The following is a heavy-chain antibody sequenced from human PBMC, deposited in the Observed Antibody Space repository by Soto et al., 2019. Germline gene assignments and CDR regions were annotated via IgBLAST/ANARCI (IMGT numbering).Heavy chain of an antibody. Sequence: GGSLRLSCAASGFTFSSYAMSWVRQAPGKGLEWVSAISGSGGSTYYADSVKGRFTISRDNSKNALYLQMNSLRAEDTAVYYPAEDRTWRQLWFVPVGQGALVTVSS. D-gene: IGHD5-18*01. CDR3: AEDRTWRQLWFVP. CDR1: GFTFSSYA. CDR2: ISGSGGST. J-gene: IGHJ5*02. V-gene: IGHV3-23*01.